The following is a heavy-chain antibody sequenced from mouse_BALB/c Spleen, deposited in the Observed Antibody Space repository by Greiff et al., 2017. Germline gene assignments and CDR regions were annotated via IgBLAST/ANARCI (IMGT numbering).Heavy chain of an antibody. Sequence: VKLMESGPGLVAPSQSLSITCTVSGFSLTSYGVHWVRQPPGKGLEWLGVIWAGGSTNYNSALMSRLSISKDNSKSQVFLKMNSLQTDDTAMYYCARAYDGYYVMWFAYWGQGTLVTVSA. D-gene: IGHD2-3*01. J-gene: IGHJ3*01. CDR1: GFSLTSYG. V-gene: IGHV2-9*02. CDR2: IWAGGST. CDR3: ARAYDGYYVMWFAY.